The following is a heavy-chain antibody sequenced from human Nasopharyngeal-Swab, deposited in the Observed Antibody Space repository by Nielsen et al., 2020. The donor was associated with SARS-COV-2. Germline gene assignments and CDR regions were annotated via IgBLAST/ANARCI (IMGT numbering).Heavy chain of an antibody. D-gene: IGHD6-19*01. CDR1: GFTNYG. J-gene: IGHJ3*02. Sequence: GESLKISCAASGFTNYGMSWVRQAPGKGLEWVSAISGSGDSTYHADSVKGRFTISRDNSKNTVYLQMHSLRAEDTAVYYCTKHRRSGWTRDAFDIWGQGTMVSVSS. CDR3: TKHRRSGWTRDAFDI. V-gene: IGHV3-23*01. CDR2: ISGSGDST.